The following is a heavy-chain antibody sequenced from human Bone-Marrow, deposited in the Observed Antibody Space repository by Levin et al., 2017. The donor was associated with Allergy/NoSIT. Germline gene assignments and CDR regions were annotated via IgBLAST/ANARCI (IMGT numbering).Heavy chain of an antibody. CDR3: ARDPRGTCTPTALGLDF. CDR1: GFNLSVYT. CDR2: ISTTGRSV. D-gene: IGHD2-21*02. V-gene: IGHV3-21*01. J-gene: IGHJ4*02. Sequence: PGGSLRLSCVASGFNLSVYTINWVRQAPGKGLEWVSSISTTGRSVYSADSMRGRFTISRDNAQNSVFLQMNGLRPEATAVYYCARDPRGTCTPTALGLDFWGQGTLVTVSS.